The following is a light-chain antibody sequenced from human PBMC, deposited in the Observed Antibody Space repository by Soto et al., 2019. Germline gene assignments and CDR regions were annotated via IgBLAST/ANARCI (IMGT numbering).Light chain of an antibody. Sequence: EIVLTQSPATLSLSPGERATLSCRASQSVSSYLAWYQQKPGQAPRLLIYEASNRATRIPARLSGSGSGTAFTLTISTLEPEDFAVYYCQQRSNCPRTFSGGTKVEIK. CDR3: QQRSNCPRT. CDR2: EAS. J-gene: IGKJ4*01. V-gene: IGKV3-11*01. CDR1: QSVSSY.